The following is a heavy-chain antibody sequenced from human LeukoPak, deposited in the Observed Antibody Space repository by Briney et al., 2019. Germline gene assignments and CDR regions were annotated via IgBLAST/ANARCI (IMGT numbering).Heavy chain of an antibody. Sequence: SETLSLTCTVSGGSISNYYWTWIRQPPGKGLEWIGYIYYTGATSYNPSLKSRVTISVDTSKNQFSLKLTSVTAADAAVYYCAKYGGSGWVIDYWGQGTLVTVSS. V-gene: IGHV4-59*08. D-gene: IGHD6-19*01. CDR3: AKYGGSGWVIDY. J-gene: IGHJ4*02. CDR1: GGSISNYY. CDR2: IYYTGAT.